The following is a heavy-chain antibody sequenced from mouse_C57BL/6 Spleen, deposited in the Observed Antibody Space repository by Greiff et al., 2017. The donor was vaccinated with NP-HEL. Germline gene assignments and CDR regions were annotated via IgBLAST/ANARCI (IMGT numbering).Heavy chain of an antibody. J-gene: IGHJ1*03. Sequence: EVQLMESGEGLVKPGGSLKLSCAASGFTFSSYAMSWVRQTPEKRLEWVAYISSGGDYIYYADTVKGRFTITRDNARNTLYLQMSSLKSEDTAMYYCTREEDYYYGVWGTGTTVTVSS. V-gene: IGHV5-9-1*02. CDR3: TREEDYYYGV. CDR1: GFTFSSYA. CDR2: ISSGGDYI. D-gene: IGHD2-4*01.